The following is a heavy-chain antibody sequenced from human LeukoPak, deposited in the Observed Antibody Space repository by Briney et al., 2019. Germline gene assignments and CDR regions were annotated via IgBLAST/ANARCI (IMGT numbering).Heavy chain of an antibody. CDR1: GYSYTPYW. V-gene: IGHV5-51*01. CDR3: ARQDYYDSSYYYLV. J-gene: IGHJ4*02. D-gene: IGHD3-22*01. CDR2: IHPGDSDT. Sequence: GESLKISCTSSGYSYTPYWIGWLRQMPGQGLEWMGLIHPGDSDTRYSPSFQGQVTISADKSISTAYLQWGSLKASDTAMYYCARQDYYDSSYYYLVWGQGTLVTVSS.